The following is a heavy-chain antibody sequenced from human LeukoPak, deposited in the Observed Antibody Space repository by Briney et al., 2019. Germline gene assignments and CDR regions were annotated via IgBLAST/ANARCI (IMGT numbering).Heavy chain of an antibody. V-gene: IGHV3-11*06. CDR2: ISGSSSYT. J-gene: IGHJ1*01. CDR1: GFTFSDYY. D-gene: IGHD3-22*01. Sequence: GGSLRLSCAASGFTFSDYYMSWIRQAPGKGLEWVTYISGSSSYTNYADSVKGRFTISRDNAKNSLYLQMNSLRAEDTAVYYCARHGLYDSSDYWTFQHWGQGTLVTVSS. CDR3: ARHGLYDSSDYWTFQH.